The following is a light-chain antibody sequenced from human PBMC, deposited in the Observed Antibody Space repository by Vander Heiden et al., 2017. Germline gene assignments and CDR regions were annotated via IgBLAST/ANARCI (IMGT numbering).Light chain of an antibody. CDR3: LQDYSYPFT. V-gene: IGKV1-6*01. CDR2: GAS. Sequence: AIQMTQSPSSLSASVGDRVTITRPASQGIRNDLGWYQQKPGKAPKLLIYGASSLQSGVPSRFSGSGSGTDFTLTISSLQPEDFATYYCLQDYSYPFTFGGGTKVEIK. J-gene: IGKJ4*01. CDR1: QGIRND.